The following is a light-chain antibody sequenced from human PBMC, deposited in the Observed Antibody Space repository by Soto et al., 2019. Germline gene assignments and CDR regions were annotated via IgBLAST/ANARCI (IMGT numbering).Light chain of an antibody. CDR2: MAS. CDR1: QRISPW. J-gene: IGKJ2*01. V-gene: IGKV1-5*03. CDR3: QQYKTYSLT. Sequence: DIQMTQSPSTLSASVGDRVTITCRASQRISPWLAWYQQKPGKAPKLLIYMASSLESGVPSRFSGSDSGTEFTLTISSLQPDDFATFFCQQYKTYSLTFGQGTKLEIK.